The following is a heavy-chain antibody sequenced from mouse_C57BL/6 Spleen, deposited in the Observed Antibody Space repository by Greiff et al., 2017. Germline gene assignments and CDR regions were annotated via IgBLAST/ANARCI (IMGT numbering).Heavy chain of an antibody. J-gene: IGHJ2*01. V-gene: IGHV5-17*01. CDR2: ISSGSSTI. CDR1: GFTFSDYG. D-gene: IGHD1-1*01. CDR3: ARGGSRGFDY. Sequence: EVHLVESGGGLVKPGGSLKLSCAASGFTFSDYGMHWVRQAPEKGLEWVAYISSGSSTIYYADTVKGRFTITRDNAKNTLSLQMTSRRSEDTAMYYCARGGSRGFDYWGQGTTLTVSS.